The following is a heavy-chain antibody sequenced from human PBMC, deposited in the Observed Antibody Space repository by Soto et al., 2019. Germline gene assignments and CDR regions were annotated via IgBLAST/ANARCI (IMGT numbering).Heavy chain of an antibody. Sequence: PSEILSLTCAVYGGSFSGYYWTWIRQPPGTGLEWIGYIYYSGSTYYNPSLKSRVTISVDTSKNQFSLKLSSVTAADTAVYYCARESSPYVLYYYYGMDVWGQGTTVTVSS. CDR1: GGSFSGYY. CDR2: IYYSGST. J-gene: IGHJ6*02. D-gene: IGHD3-16*01. CDR3: ARESSPYVLYYYYGMDV. V-gene: IGHV4-34*09.